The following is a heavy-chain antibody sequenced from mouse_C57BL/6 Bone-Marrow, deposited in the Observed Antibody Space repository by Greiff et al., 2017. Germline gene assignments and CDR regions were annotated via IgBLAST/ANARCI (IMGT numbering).Heavy chain of an antibody. J-gene: IGHJ4*01. D-gene: IGHD2-3*01. Sequence: EVKLVESGPELVKPGASVKISCKASGYSFTGYFMNWVKQSHGTSLEWIGRINPYNGDTFYNQKFKGQATLTVDKSSSTAHMELLILTSEDFAVYYCARGDGYPPYAMDYWGQGTSVTVSS. CDR2: INPYNGDT. V-gene: IGHV1-37*01. CDR1: GYSFTGYF. CDR3: ARGDGYPPYAMDY.